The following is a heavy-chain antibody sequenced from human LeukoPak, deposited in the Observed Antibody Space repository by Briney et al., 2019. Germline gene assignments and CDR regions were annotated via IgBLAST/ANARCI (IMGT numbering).Heavy chain of an antibody. Sequence: SETLSLSCAVYGESSFSSYYWSWICQSPRQGLEWIGEINHSGYTNYNPSLKSRVTMSIDTSKNQFSLILTSVTAADAGVYYCTRAVAGHPDWGQGTLVTVSS. CDR1: GESSFSSYY. CDR3: TRAVAGHPD. J-gene: IGHJ4*02. V-gene: IGHV4-34*01. D-gene: IGHD1-14*01. CDR2: INHSGYT.